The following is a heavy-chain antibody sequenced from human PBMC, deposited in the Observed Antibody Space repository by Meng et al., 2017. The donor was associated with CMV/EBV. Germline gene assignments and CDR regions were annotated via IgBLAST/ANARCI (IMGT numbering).Heavy chain of an antibody. Sequence: ASVKVSCKASGYTFTSYGISWVRQAPGQGLEWMGWISAYSGGTNYAQKFQGRVVLTRDTSTSTVYMDLSSLRSEDRAVYYCARSGSTTSQQPGYFDLWGRGTLVTVSS. J-gene: IGHJ2*01. V-gene: IGHV1-18*01. CDR3: ARSGSTTSQQPGYFDL. D-gene: IGHD2-2*01. CDR2: ISAYSGGT. CDR1: GYTFTSYG.